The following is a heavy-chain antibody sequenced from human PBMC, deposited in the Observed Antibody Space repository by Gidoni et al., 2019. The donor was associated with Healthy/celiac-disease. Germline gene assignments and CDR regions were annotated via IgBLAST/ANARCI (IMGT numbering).Heavy chain of an antibody. V-gene: IGHV3-21*01. CDR1: GFTFSRYS. D-gene: IGHD1-26*01. Sequence: EVQLVESGGCLVKPGGSLTLSFAASGFTFSRYSMNWVRRAPGKGLEWVSSISSSSSYIYYADSVKGRFTISRDNAKNSLYLRMNSLRAEDTAVYYWARDKTSPVGAQRDAFDIWGQGTMVTVSS. CDR3: ARDKTSPVGAQRDAFDI. CDR2: ISSSSSYI. J-gene: IGHJ3*02.